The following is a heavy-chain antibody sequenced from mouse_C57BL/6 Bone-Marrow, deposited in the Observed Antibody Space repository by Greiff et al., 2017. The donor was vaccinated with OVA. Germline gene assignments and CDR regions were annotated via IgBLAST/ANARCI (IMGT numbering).Heavy chain of an antibody. D-gene: IGHD4-1*01. J-gene: IGHJ2*01. Sequence: DVQLVESGPGLVKPSQSLSLTCSVTGYSITSGYYWNWIRQFPGNKLEWMGYISYDGSNNYNPALKNRISITRDTSKNQFFLKLNSVTTEDTATYYCARLGRGVDYWGQGTTLTVSS. V-gene: IGHV3-6*01. CDR1: GYSITSGYY. CDR2: ISYDGSN. CDR3: ARLGRGVDY.